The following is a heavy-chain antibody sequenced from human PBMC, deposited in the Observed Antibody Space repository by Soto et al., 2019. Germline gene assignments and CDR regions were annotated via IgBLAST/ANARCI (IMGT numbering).Heavy chain of an antibody. CDR3: AARTRENWFDP. CDR2: IYYSGST. CDR1: GGSISSYY. D-gene: IGHD1-26*01. V-gene: IGHV4-59*01. Sequence: SETLSLTCTVSGGSISSYYWSWIRQPPGKGLEWIGYIYYSGSTNYNPSLKSRVTISVDTSKNQFSLKLSSVTAADTAVYYCAARTRENWFDPWGQATLVTVSS. J-gene: IGHJ5*02.